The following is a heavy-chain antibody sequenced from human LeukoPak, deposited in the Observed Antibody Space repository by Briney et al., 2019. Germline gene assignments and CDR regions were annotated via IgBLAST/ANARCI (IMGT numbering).Heavy chain of an antibody. CDR1: GYSISSGYY. CDR3: ARGGSGWYNF. D-gene: IGHD6-19*01. J-gene: IGHJ4*02. Sequence: SETLSLTCTVSGYSISSGYYWGWIRQPPGKGLEWIGSIYHSGSTYYNPSLKSRVTISLDTSKNQFSLKLGSVTAADTAVYYCARGGSGWYNFWGQGTLVTVSS. V-gene: IGHV4-38-2*02. CDR2: IYHSGST.